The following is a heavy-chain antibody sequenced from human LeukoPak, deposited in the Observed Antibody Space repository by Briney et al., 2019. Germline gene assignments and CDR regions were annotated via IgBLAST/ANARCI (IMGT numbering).Heavy chain of an antibody. CDR3: ARAPHYYDSSFFDY. CDR1: GGTFSSYT. J-gene: IGHJ4*02. CDR2: IIPILGIA. V-gene: IGHV1-69*02. Sequence: SVKVSCKASGGTFSSYTISWVRQAPGQGLEWMGRIIPILGIANYAQKFQGRVTITADESTSTAYMELSSLRSEDTAVYYCARAPHYYDSSFFDYWGQGTLVTVSS. D-gene: IGHD3-22*01.